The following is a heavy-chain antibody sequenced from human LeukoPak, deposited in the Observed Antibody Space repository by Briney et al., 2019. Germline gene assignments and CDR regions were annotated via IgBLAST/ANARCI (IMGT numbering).Heavy chain of an antibody. CDR1: GGSFSGYY. Sequence: KASETLSLTCAVYGGSFSGYYWSWIRQPPGKGLEWIGEINHSGSTNYNPSLKSRVTISMDTSKNQFSLNLTSVPPADTAVYYCARHWDRWGGSFWGQGTLVTVSS. CDR2: INHSGST. J-gene: IGHJ4*02. V-gene: IGHV4-34*01. D-gene: IGHD3-16*01. CDR3: ARHWDRWGGSF.